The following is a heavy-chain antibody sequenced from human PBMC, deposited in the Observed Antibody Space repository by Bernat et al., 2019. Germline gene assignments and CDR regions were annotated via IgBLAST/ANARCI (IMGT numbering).Heavy chain of an antibody. D-gene: IGHD5-24*01. CDR2: ISYDGSNK. V-gene: IGHV3-30*01. J-gene: IGHJ6*03. CDR1: GFTFSSYA. Sequence: QVQLVESGGGVVQPGRSLRLSCAASGFTFSSYAMHWVRQAPGKGLEWVAVISYDGSNKYYADSVKGRFTISRDNSKNTLYLQMNSLRAEDTAVYYCARSQDDPEPYDSMDVWGKGTTVTVSS. CDR3: ARSQDDPEPYDSMDV.